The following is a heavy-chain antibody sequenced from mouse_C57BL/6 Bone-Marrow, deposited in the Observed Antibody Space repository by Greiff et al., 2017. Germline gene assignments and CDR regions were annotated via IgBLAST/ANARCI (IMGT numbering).Heavy chain of an antibody. CDR1: GYAFTNYL. Sequence: VMLVESGAELVRPGTSVKVSCKASGYAFTNYLIEWVKQRPGQGLEWIGVINPGSGGTNYNEKFKSKATLTVDTSSSTAYMQLSSLTSEDSAVYYCARGGLYFDYWGQGTTLTVSS. J-gene: IGHJ2*01. CDR2: INPGSGGT. V-gene: IGHV1-54*01. CDR3: ARGGLYFDY.